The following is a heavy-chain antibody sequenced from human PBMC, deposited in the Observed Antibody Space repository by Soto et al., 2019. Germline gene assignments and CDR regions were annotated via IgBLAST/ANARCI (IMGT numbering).Heavy chain of an antibody. CDR2: IYWDDDK. V-gene: IGHV2-5*02. CDR3: AHRLLAGGYCSSTSCYKILSNWFDP. Sequence: QITLKESGPTLVNPTQTLTLTCTFSGFSLSTSGVGVGWIRQPPGKALEWLALIYWDDDKRYSPSLKSRLTITKDTSKNQVVLTMTNMDPVDTATYYCAHRLLAGGYCSSTSCYKILSNWFDPWGQGTLVTVSS. D-gene: IGHD2-2*02. J-gene: IGHJ5*02. CDR1: GFSLSTSGVG.